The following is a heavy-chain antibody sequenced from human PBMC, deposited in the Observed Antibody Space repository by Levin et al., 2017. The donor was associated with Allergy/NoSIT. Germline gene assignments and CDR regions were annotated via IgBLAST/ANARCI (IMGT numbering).Heavy chain of an antibody. CDR2: ISSSGAYI. CDR3: ARDLSLDYYDTSGYSFDF. D-gene: IGHD3-22*01. V-gene: IGHV3-21*01. CDR1: GFTFSSCS. Sequence: NAGGSLRLSCAASGFTFSSCSMNWVRQAPGKGLEWVSSISSSGAYIYYADSVKGRFTISRDNAKNSLYLQMHSLRAEDTAVYYWARDLSLDYYDTSGYSFDFWGQGTLVIVSS. J-gene: IGHJ4*02.